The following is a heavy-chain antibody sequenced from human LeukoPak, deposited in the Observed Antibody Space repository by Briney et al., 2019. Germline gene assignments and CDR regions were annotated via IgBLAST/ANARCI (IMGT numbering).Heavy chain of an antibody. V-gene: IGHV3-33*01. CDR2: IWYDGSNE. D-gene: IGHD4-17*01. CDR1: GFLFKTFG. J-gene: IGHJ5*02. Sequence: PGGSLRLSCAASGFLFKTFGMHWFRQAPGEGLEWVAAIWYDGSNEYYADSVKGRFTISRDNSRDTLFLQMTSLRVEDTAVYFCSRGPAYCDYADHWGQGTLVTVSS. CDR3: SRGPAYCDYADH.